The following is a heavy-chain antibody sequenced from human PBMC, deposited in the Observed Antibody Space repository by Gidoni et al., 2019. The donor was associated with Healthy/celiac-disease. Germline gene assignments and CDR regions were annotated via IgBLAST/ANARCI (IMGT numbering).Heavy chain of an antibody. V-gene: IGHV4-39*07. CDR2: IYYSGST. CDR1: GGSFSRSSYY. CDR3: ARVTGTTSIRWFDP. Sequence: QLQLQESGPGLVKPSETLSLTCPVSGGSFSRSSYYWGWIRQPPGKGLEWIGSIYYSGSTYYNPSLKSRVTISVDTSKNQFSLKLSSVTAADTAVYYCARVTGTTSIRWFDPWGQGTLVTVSS. J-gene: IGHJ5*02. D-gene: IGHD1-7*01.